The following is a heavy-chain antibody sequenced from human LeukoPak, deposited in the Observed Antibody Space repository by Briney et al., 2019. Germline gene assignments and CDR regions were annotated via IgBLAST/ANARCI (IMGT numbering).Heavy chain of an antibody. Sequence: ASVKVSCKASGYTFTTYAMNWVRQAPGQGLEWMGWINTNTGNPTNAQDFTGRFVFSLDTSVSTAYLQISSLKAEDTAVYYCAKQGPGSCGSTSCYGVDYWGQGTLVTVSS. V-gene: IGHV7-4-1*02. CDR1: GYTFTTYA. J-gene: IGHJ4*02. CDR2: INTNTGNP. D-gene: IGHD2-2*01. CDR3: AKQGPGSCGSTSCYGVDY.